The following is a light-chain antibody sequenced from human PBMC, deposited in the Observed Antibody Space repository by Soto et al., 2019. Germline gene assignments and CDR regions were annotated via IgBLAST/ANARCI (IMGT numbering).Light chain of an antibody. CDR2: ATS. V-gene: IGKV1-39*01. J-gene: IGKJ3*01. CDR3: QQSYSTPA. CDR1: QTINTS. Sequence: DIQMTQSPSSLSASVGDRVTITCRASQTINTSLNWYQQKPGKAPHLLIYATSPLKSGIPSRFSGSGSGTDFTLTISSLQPEDFATYYCQQSYSTPAFGPGTKVDIK.